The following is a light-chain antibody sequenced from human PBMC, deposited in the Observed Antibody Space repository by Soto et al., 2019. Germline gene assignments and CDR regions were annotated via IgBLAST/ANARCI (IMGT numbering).Light chain of an antibody. CDR2: GAS. J-gene: IGKJ4*01. Sequence: EIVMTQSPATLSVSPGERVTLSCRASQSVSNNLAWYQQKPGQAPRLLIHGASTRATGISARFSGSGSGTEFALTISSLQSEDFAVYYCQQYNNWPPLTFGGGTKVEIK. V-gene: IGKV3-15*01. CDR3: QQYNNWPPLT. CDR1: QSVSNN.